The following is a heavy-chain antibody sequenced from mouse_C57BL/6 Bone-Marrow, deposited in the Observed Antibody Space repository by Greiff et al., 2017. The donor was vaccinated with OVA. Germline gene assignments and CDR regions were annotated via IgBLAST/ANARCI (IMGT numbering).Heavy chain of an antibody. V-gene: IGHV1-82*01. Sequence: VQLQQSGPELVKPGASVQISCKASGYAFSSSWMNWVKQRPGQGLEWIGRFYPGDGDTNYNGKCKGKATLTADKSYRTAYMQLSRLTSEDSAVYFCARHEDGYYASYFYYWGQGTTLTVSS. D-gene: IGHD2-3*01. J-gene: IGHJ2*01. CDR1: GYAFSSSW. CDR3: ARHEDGYYASYFYY. CDR2: FYPGDGDT.